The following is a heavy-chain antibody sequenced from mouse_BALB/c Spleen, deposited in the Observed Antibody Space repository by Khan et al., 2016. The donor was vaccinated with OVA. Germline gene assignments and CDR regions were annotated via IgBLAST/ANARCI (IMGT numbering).Heavy chain of an antibody. D-gene: IGHD2-1*01. J-gene: IGHJ4*01. V-gene: IGHV1S56*01. CDR1: GYTFTIYY. CDR3: ARWGGNYPSYAMDY. CDR2: IYHGNVNT. Sequence: QVQLQQSGPELVKPGASVRISCKASGYTFTIYYIHWVKQRPGQGLEWIGWIYHGNVNTGYNEKFKGKATLTADKSSSTAYMQLSSLTSEDSAVYFCARWGGNYPSYAMDYWGQGTSVTVSS.